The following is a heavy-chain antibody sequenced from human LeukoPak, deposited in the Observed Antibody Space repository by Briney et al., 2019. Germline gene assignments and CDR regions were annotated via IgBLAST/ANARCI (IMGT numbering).Heavy chain of an antibody. CDR2: ISSSSSYI. V-gene: IGHV3-21*01. CDR1: GFTFSSYS. J-gene: IGHJ4*02. D-gene: IGHD5-18*01. Sequence: GGSLRLSCAASGFTFSSYSMNWVRQAPGKGLEWVSSISSSSSYIYYADSVKGRFIISRDNAKNSLYLQMNSLRAEDTAVYYCARWIQLWLFIDWGQGTLVTVSS. CDR3: ARWIQLWLFID.